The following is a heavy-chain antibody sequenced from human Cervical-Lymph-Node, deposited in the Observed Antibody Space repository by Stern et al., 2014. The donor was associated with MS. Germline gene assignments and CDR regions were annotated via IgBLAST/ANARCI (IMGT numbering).Heavy chain of an antibody. CDR2: ISWNSDSI. D-gene: IGHD6-19*01. CDR3: AKGKQWLGDYYCYYGMDV. J-gene: IGHJ6*02. CDR1: GFTFDDYA. V-gene: IGHV3-9*01. Sequence: EVQLVESGGGLVQPGRSLRLSCAASGFTFDDYAMHWVRQAPGKGLEWVSGISWNSDSIGYADSVKGRFTISRDNAKNSLYLQMNSLRAEDTALYYCAKGKQWLGDYYCYYGMDVWGQGTTVTVSS.